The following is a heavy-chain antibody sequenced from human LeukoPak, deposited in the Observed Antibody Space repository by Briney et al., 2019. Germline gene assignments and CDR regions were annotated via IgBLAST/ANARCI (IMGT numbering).Heavy chain of an antibody. D-gene: IGHD6-13*01. V-gene: IGHV3-9*01. Sequence: PGGSLRLSCAASGFTFDDYAMHWVRQAPGKGLEWVSGISWNSGSIGYADSVKGRFTISRDNAKNSLYLQMNSLRAEDTAVYYCARVDSSSWYQFNYYYYYMDVWGKGTTVTVSS. J-gene: IGHJ6*03. CDR2: ISWNSGSI. CDR3: ARVDSSSWYQFNYYYYYMDV. CDR1: GFTFDDYA.